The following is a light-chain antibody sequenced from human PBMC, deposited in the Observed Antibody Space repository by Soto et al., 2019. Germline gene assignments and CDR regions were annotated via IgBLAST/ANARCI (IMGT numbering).Light chain of an antibody. J-gene: IGKJ4*01. CDR3: QQRSNWPLT. CDR1: QSVSSY. Sequence: EIVLTQSPATLSLSPGERATLSCRASQSVSSYLAWYQQKPGQAPRLLIYDASNRATGIPARSSGSGSGTDFTLTISSLEPEDFEVYYCQQRSNWPLTFGGGTKVEIK. CDR2: DAS. V-gene: IGKV3-11*01.